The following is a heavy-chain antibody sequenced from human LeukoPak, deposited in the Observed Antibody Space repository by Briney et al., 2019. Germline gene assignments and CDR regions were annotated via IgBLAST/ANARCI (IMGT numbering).Heavy chain of an antibody. CDR2: IYTSGST. V-gene: IGHV4-61*02. D-gene: IGHD2-15*01. Sequence: SQTLSLTCTVSGGSISSGSYYWSWIRQPAGKGLEWIGRIYTSGSTNYNPSLKSRVTISVDTSKNQFSLKLSSVTAADTAVYYCARESSVTATYWGQGTLVIVSS. CDR3: ARESSVTATY. CDR1: GGSISSGSYY. J-gene: IGHJ4*02.